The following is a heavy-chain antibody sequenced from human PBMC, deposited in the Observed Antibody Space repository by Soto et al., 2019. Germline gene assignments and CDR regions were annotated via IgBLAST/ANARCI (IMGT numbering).Heavy chain of an antibody. CDR3: ARCSSTSCYIMASFDY. Sequence: EVQLVESGGGVVRPGGSLRLSCAASGFTFDDYAMSWVRQAPGKGLEWVDGINWNGRRTSYADSLKGRFTISRDNAKNSLHLQINGLRAEDTALYFCARCSSTSCYIMASFDYWGQGTLVTVSS. V-gene: IGHV3-20*04. J-gene: IGHJ4*02. D-gene: IGHD2-2*02. CDR1: GFTFDDYA. CDR2: INWNGRRT.